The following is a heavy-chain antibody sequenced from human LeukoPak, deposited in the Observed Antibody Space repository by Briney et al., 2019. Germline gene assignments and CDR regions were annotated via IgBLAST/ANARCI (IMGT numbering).Heavy chain of an antibody. CDR1: GHSFTNYW. J-gene: IGHJ4*02. V-gene: IGHV5-51*01. Sequence: GESLKISCKASGHSFTNYWIGWVRQMPGKGLEWMGIIYPGDSDTRYSPSFQGQVTISADKSITTAYLYWSSLRASDTAIYYCARHSSRDHRYYFDSWGQGTLVSVSS. CDR2: IYPGDSDT. CDR3: ARHSSRDHRYYFDS.